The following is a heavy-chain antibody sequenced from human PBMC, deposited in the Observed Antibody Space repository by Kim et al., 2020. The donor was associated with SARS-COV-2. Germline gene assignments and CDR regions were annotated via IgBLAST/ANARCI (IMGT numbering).Heavy chain of an antibody. CDR2: ISGSGSNT. Sequence: GGSLRLSCAASGFTFSTYAMSWVRQAPGKGLEWVSAISGSGSNTYYADSVRGRFTISRDNSMNTLYLQVDSLRAEDTAVYYCATTDLRYSYDYQNDYWG. J-gene: IGHJ4*01. D-gene: IGHD5-18*01. V-gene: IGHV3-23*01. CDR3: ATTDLRYSYDYQNDY. CDR1: GFTFSTYA.